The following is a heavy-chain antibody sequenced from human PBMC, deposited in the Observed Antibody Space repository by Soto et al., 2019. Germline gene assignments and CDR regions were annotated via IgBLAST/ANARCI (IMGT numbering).Heavy chain of an antibody. V-gene: IGHV1-18*04. CDR3: SRARYCTSPSCYNHYYYGMDI. D-gene: IGHD2-2*02. Sequence: QEQLVQSGGEVKKPGASVRVSCKASGYTFTKYGITWVRQAAGQGLEWMGWIGVYNGKTNYARKLQGRVIMTADTPASTAYMELRSLRSDDTAVYYCSRARYCTSPSCYNHYYYGMDIWGQGTTVSVSS. CDR1: GYTFTKYG. J-gene: IGHJ6*02. CDR2: IGVYNGKT.